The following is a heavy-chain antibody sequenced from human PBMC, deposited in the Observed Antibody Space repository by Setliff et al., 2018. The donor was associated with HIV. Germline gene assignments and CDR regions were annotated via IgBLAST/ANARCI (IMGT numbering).Heavy chain of an antibody. J-gene: IGHJ5*02. CDR1: GDSITSTNYY. V-gene: IGHV4-39*07. CDR3: ARCPVLLWFGKISGVDWFDP. Sequence: LSLTCTVSGDSITSTNYYWGWIRQPPGKGLEWIGSISYSGSTYYKSSLKSRVTNSVDASKNHFSLKLSSVTAADTAVYYCARCPVLLWFGKISGVDWFDPWGQGTLVTVSS. D-gene: IGHD3-10*01. CDR2: ISYSGST.